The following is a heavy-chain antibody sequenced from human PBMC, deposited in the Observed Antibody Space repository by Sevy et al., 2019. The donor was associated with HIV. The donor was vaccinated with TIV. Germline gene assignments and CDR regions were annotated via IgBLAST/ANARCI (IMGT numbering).Heavy chain of an antibody. Sequence: SETLSLTCTVSGDSFSSYFWAWIRQPAGKGLEWIGRINTSGSTNYNPSLKSRVTMSVDTSKSQFSLKVTSLTAVDTAIFFCAGSNWVTAANGFSKSYYFDYWGQGSLVTVSS. CDR3: AGSNWVTAANGFSKSYYFDY. J-gene: IGHJ4*02. D-gene: IGHD6-13*01. CDR2: INTSGST. CDR1: GDSFSSYF. V-gene: IGHV4-4*07.